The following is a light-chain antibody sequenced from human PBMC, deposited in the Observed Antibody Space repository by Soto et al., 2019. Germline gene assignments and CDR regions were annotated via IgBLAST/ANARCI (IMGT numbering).Light chain of an antibody. J-gene: IGKJ2*01. CDR3: VQGTHWPPFT. Sequence: VVMTQSPLSLPVTLGQPASISCKSSKTFVYRDGNTYLNWIQQRPGQSPRRLIYQVSHRDSGVPDRFSGSGSGTDLRLKISRVEAEDVGVYYCVQGTHWPPFTFGQGTKLEIK. CDR1: KTFVYRDGNTY. CDR2: QVS. V-gene: IGKV2-30*01.